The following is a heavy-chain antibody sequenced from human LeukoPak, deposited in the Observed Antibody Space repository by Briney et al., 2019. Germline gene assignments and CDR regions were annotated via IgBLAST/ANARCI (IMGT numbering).Heavy chain of an antibody. CDR1: GYTFTSYG. CDR2: ISAYNGNT. V-gene: IGHV1-18*01. J-gene: IGHJ3*02. CDR3: ATRPGSIAVAGGAFDI. Sequence: ASVKVSRMASGYTFTSYGITWVRQAPGQGLEWMGWISAYNGNTNYAQKLQGRVTMTTDTSTSTAYMELRSLRSDDTAVYYCATRPGSIAVAGGAFDIWGQGTMVTVSS. D-gene: IGHD6-19*01.